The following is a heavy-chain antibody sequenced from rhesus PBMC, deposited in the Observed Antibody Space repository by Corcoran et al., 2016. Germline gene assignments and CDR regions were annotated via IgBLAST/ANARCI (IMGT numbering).Heavy chain of an antibody. Sequence: QVQLQESGPGLVKPSETLSLTCAVSGGPIRDSYYWSCICQLPGAGVEWVGNTSGNSASTSYNPSLKSRVTISKARAKHHFFLKVSSVTAADTAIYYCATDSGYSSGYTRFDVWGAGVLVTVSS. CDR3: ATDSGYSSGYTRFDV. CDR1: GGPIRDSYY. V-gene: IGHV4S9*01. D-gene: IGHD5-24*01. J-gene: IGHJ5-1*01. CDR2: TSGNSAST.